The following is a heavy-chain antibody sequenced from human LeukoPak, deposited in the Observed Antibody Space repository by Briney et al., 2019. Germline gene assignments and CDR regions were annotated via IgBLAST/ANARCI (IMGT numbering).Heavy chain of an antibody. CDR1: GDSVSRYY. D-gene: IGHD2-21*01. CDR3: ARDNGGDYWYSDL. Sequence: SETLSLTCTVSGDSVSRYYWTWIRQPAGKGLEWIGRIYTSGSTNYNPSLKSRVTMSVDTSKSQFSLKLNSVTAADTAVYYCARDNGGDYWYSDLWGRGTLVTVSS. J-gene: IGHJ2*01. V-gene: IGHV4-4*07. CDR2: IYTSGST.